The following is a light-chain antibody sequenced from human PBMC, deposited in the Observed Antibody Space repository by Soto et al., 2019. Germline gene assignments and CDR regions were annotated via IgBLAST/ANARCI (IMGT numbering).Light chain of an antibody. CDR2: GVT. CDR3: SSYAGSTNIV. CDR1: SSDVGGYDY. V-gene: IGLV2-8*01. J-gene: IGLJ1*01. Sequence: QSVLTQPPSASGSPGQSVTISCSGTSSDVGGYDYVSWYQQHPGKAPKVLIYGVTKRSSGVPDRFSGSKSGYTAYLTVSGLQAEDEADYYCSSYAGSTNIVFGTGTKATVL.